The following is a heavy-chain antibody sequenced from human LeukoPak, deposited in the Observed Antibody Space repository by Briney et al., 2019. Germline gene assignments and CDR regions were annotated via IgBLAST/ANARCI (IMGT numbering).Heavy chain of an antibody. CDR2: IYHRGST. V-gene: IGHV4-38-2*02. D-gene: IGHD3-3*01. CDR3: ARGAEYYAIGRGYAGYSDY. CDR1: GYSISNGYY. J-gene: IGHJ4*02. Sequence: SETLSLTCTVSGYSISNGYYWGWIRQPPGKGLEWVGSIYHRGSTYYNPSLRSRVTISRDSSKKKLSLKLTSVTAADTAVYFCARGAEYYAIGRGYAGYSDYWGQGISVTVSS.